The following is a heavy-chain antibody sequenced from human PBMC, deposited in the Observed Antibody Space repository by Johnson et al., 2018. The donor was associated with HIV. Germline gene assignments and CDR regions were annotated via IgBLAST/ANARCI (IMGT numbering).Heavy chain of an antibody. CDR2: ISYDGSNK. V-gene: IGHV3-30-3*01. CDR1: EFTFSSYA. J-gene: IGHJ3*02. Sequence: QVQLVESGGGVVQPGRSLRLSCAASEFTFSSYAMHWVRQAPGKGLEWVAVISYDGSNKYYADSVKGRFTISRDNSKNTLYLQMNSLRDEDTAVYYCARPRTGSDAVDIWGQGTMVTVSS. CDR3: ARPRTGSDAVDI. D-gene: IGHD7-27*01.